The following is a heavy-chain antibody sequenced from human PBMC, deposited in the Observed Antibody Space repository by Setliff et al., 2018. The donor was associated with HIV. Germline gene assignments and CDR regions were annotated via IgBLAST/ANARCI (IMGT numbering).Heavy chain of an antibody. V-gene: IGHV1-2*02. Sequence: ASVKVSCKASGYTFTGYYLHWVRQAPGQGLEWMGWISPNSGGTNFAQRFQGRVTLTRDTSISTAYMDLSRLRSDDTAVYFCARGGEERNMITGALDVWGQGSLVTVSS. J-gene: IGHJ3*01. CDR1: GYTFTGYY. CDR3: ARGGEERNMITGALDV. D-gene: IGHD3-16*01. CDR2: ISPNSGGT.